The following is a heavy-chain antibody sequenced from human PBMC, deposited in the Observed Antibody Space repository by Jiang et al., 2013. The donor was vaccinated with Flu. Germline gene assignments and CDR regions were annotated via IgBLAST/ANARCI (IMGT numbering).Heavy chain of an antibody. CDR2: IYTDGTT. CDR1: GIPVSSNY. J-gene: IGHJ6*02. Sequence: QLVESGGGLVQPGGSLRLSCAASGIPVSSNYMTWFRQAPGKGLEWVSLIYTDGTTYYSDSVQGRFTISRDTSKNTVFLQMTYLTPDDTAVYFCARDRRFDAVYYFYYYGMDVWGQGTTVTVSS. V-gene: IGHV3-66*02. CDR3: ARDRRFDAVYYFYYYGMDV. D-gene: IGHD2/OR15-2a*01.